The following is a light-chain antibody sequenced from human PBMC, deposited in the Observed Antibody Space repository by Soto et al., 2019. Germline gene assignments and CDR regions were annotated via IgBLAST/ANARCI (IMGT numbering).Light chain of an antibody. CDR1: QSVSNNF. Sequence: EIVLTHSPGTLSLSPGERATLSCRASQSVSNNFLAWYQQKPGQAPRLLIYGASSRATGIPDRFSGSGSGTEFTLTINSLQSEDFAVYYCQQYRNWPRTFGQGTKVDIK. V-gene: IGKV3-20*01. CDR2: GAS. CDR3: QQYRNWPRT. J-gene: IGKJ1*01.